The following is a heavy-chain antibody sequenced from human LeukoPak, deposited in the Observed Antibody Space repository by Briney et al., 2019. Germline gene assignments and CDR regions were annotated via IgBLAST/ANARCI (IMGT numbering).Heavy chain of an antibody. Sequence: ASVKVSCKASGYTFTSYGISWVRQAPGQGLEWMGWISAYNGNTNYAQKLQGRVTMTTDTSTSTAYMELGSLRSDDTAVYYCARAPYDSSGYYIWFDPWGQGTLVTVSS. CDR1: GYTFTSYG. CDR2: ISAYNGNT. D-gene: IGHD3-22*01. J-gene: IGHJ5*02. V-gene: IGHV1-18*01. CDR3: ARAPYDSSGYYIWFDP.